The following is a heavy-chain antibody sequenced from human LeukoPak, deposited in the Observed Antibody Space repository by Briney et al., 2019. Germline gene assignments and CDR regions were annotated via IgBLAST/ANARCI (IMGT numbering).Heavy chain of an antibody. V-gene: IGHV4-59*08. CDR3: ARRIAVAGGGAKVFDY. CDR1: GSSISIHY. Sequence: SETLSLTCTVSGSSISIHYWSWIRQPPGKGLEWIGYIYNSGSTNYNPSLKSRVTISVDTSKNQFSLNLSSVTAADTAVYYCARRIAVAGGGAKVFDYWGQGTLVTVSS. CDR2: IYNSGST. J-gene: IGHJ4*02. D-gene: IGHD6-19*01.